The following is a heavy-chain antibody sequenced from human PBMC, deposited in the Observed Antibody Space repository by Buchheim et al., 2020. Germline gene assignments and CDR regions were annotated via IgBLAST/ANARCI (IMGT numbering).Heavy chain of an antibody. V-gene: IGHV3-30*18. CDR2: ISYDGGNK. CDR1: GFTFSSYG. D-gene: IGHD3/OR15-3a*01. Sequence: QAQLVESGGGVVQPGRSLRLSCAASGFTFSSYGMHWVRQAPGKGLEWVAFISYDGGNKYSADSVKGRFTISRDNSKNTLYLQMNSLRGEDTAVYYCAKDLWTFMNYYGMDVWGQGTT. J-gene: IGHJ6*02. CDR3: AKDLWTFMNYYGMDV.